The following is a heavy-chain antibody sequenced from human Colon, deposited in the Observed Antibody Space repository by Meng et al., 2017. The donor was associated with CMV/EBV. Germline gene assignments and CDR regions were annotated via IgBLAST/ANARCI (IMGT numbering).Heavy chain of an antibody. CDR3: TSDPIVDDDFWGHGFNY. J-gene: IGHJ4*02. D-gene: IGHD3-3*01. Sequence: GESLKISCTASGFTFNSFALNWVRQPPGKGLQGVSAVTGSGASTYYADSVKGRFTISRDNSKNTVYLQMNSLKTEDTAIYYCTSDPIVDDDFWGHGFNYWGQGILVTVSS. V-gene: IGHV3-23*01. CDR2: VTGSGAST. CDR1: GFTFNSFA.